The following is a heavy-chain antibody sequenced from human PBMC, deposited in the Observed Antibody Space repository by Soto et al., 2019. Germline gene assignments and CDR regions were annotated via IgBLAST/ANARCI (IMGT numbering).Heavy chain of an antibody. CDR3: ARTPGNYFYYYMDI. V-gene: IGHV3-11*01. D-gene: IGHD2-15*01. J-gene: IGHJ6*03. Sequence: QVHLVESGGGLVKPGGSLRLSCAASGFTFNDYYMSWIRQVPGKGLEWVSYISSSGSPIVYADSVKGRFTISRDNAKNSLHLQMTRLRAEDTAVYYCARTPGNYFYYYMDIWGKGTTVTVSS. CDR1: GFTFNDYY. CDR2: ISSSGSPI.